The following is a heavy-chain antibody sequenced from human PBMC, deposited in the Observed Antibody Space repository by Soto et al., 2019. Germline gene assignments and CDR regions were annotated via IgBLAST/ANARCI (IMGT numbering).Heavy chain of an antibody. Sequence: GESLKISFKGSGYSFTSDWISWVRQMPGKGLEWMGRIDPSDSYTNYSPSFQGHVTISADKSISTAYLQWSSLKASDTAMYYCARQGYYYYGMDVWGQGTTVTVSS. CDR1: GYSFTSDW. J-gene: IGHJ6*02. CDR3: ARQGYYYYGMDV. V-gene: IGHV5-10-1*01. CDR2: IDPSDSYT.